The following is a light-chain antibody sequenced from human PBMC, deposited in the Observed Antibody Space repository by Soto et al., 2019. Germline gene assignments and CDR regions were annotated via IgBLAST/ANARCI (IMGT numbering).Light chain of an antibody. Sequence: HSALTQPASVSGSPGQSITISCTGTSSDVGGYYYVSWYQHHPGKAPKLIIYQVTSRPSGVSNRFSASKSGNTASLTISALRAEDEALYYCCSYTRGNTYVFGTGTKLTVL. CDR3: CSYTRGNTYV. V-gene: IGLV2-14*01. CDR1: SSDVGGYYY. CDR2: QVT. J-gene: IGLJ1*01.